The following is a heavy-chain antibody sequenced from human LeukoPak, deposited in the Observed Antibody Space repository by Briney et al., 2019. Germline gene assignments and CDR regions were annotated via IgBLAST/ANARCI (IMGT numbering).Heavy chain of an antibody. V-gene: IGHV1-69*05. CDR2: IMPL. J-gene: IGHJ6*03. Sequence: ASVKLSCKAAGGTFSSYTITWVRQAPGQGLEWMGGIMPLLGRVTMTTDESTSTAYLELSSLRFEDTAMYYCARVDRSHFYLDVWGKGTTVTVSS. CDR1: GGTFSSYT. CDR3: ARVDRSHFYLDV.